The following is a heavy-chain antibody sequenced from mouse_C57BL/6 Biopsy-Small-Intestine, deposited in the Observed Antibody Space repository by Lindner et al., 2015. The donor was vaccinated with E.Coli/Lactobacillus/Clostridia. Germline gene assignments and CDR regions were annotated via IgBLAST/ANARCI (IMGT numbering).Heavy chain of an antibody. J-gene: IGHJ2*01. V-gene: IGHV14-1*01. CDR3: TTKYYYGSSYEDYFDY. Sequence: VQLQESGAELVRPGASVKLSCTASGFNIKDYYMHWVKQRPEQGLEWIGRIDPEDGDTEYAPKFQGKATMTADTSSNTAYLQLSSLTSEDTAVYYCTTKYYYGSSYEDYFDYWGQGTTLTVSS. D-gene: IGHD1-1*01. CDR1: GFNIKDYY. CDR2: IDPEDGDT.